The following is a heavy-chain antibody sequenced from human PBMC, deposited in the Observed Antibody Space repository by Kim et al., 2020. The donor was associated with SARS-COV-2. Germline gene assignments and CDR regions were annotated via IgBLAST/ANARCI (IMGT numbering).Heavy chain of an antibody. CDR2: INPNSGGT. V-gene: IGHV1-2*02. D-gene: IGHD3-22*01. CDR1: GYTFTGYY. J-gene: IGHJ3*02. CDR3: ASQLRITMIEVVHYAFDI. Sequence: ASVKVSCKASGYTFTGYYMHWVRQAPGQGLEWMGWINPNSGGTNYAQKFQGRVTMTRDTSISTAYMELSRLRSDDTAVYYCASQLRITMIEVVHYAFDIWGQGTMVTVSS.